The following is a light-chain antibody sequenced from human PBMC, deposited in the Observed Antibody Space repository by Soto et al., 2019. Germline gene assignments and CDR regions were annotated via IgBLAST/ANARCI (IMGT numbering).Light chain of an antibody. CDR1: QSVSSN. J-gene: IGKJ1*01. V-gene: IGKV3-15*01. Sequence: EIVMTHSPATLSVSPGERATLSCSASQSVSSNLAWYQQTPGQAPRLLIYGASARATGIPARFSGSGSGTEFTLTISSLQSEDFAVYYCQQYNNWPPWTFGQGTKVDI. CDR2: GAS. CDR3: QQYNNWPPWT.